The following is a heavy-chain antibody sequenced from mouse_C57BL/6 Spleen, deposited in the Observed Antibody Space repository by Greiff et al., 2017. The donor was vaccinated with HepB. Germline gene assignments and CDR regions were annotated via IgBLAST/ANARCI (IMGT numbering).Heavy chain of an antibody. CDR1: GYTFTSYW. J-gene: IGHJ4*01. V-gene: IGHV1-55*01. Sequence: VQLQQSGAELVKPGASVKMSCKASGYTFTSYWITWVKQRPGQGLEWIGDIYPGSGSTNYNEKFKSKATLTVDTSSRTAYMQLSSLTSEDSAVSYCARGDYAMDYWGQGTSVTVSS. CDR3: ARGDYAMDY. CDR2: IYPGSGST.